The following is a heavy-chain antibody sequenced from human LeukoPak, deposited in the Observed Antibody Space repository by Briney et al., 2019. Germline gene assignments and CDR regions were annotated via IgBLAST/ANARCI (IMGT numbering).Heavy chain of an antibody. Sequence: PGGSLRLSCAASGFTFSSYSMNWVRQAPGKGLEWVSYISSSSTIYYADSVKGRFTISRDNAKNSLYLQMNSLRAEDTAVYYCARDRDPRNNFFDYWGQGTLVTVSS. V-gene: IGHV3-48*04. CDR2: ISSSSTI. CDR3: ARDRDPRNNFFDY. D-gene: IGHD1-14*01. J-gene: IGHJ4*02. CDR1: GFTFSSYS.